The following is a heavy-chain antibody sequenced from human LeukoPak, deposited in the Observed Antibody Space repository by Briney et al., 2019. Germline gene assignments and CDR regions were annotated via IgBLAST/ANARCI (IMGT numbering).Heavy chain of an antibody. Sequence: GGSLRLSCAASGFTFSSCWMHWVRQAPGKGLEWVSRIKSDGTSTSYADSAKGRFTISRDNAKNTLYLQMNSLRAEDTAVYYCARDRDHGGNWFDPWGQGTLVTVSS. CDR2: IKSDGTST. CDR1: GFTFSSCW. J-gene: IGHJ5*02. D-gene: IGHD4-23*01. V-gene: IGHV3-74*01. CDR3: ARDRDHGGNWFDP.